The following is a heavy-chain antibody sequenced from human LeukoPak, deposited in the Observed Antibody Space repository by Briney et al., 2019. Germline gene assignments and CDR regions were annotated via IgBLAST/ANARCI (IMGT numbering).Heavy chain of an antibody. CDR2: IKQDGSEK. D-gene: IGHD3-9*01. Sequence: GGSLRLSCAASGFTFSSYWMSWVRQAPGKGLEWVANIKQDGSEKYYVDSVKGRFTISRDNAKNSLYLQMNSLRAEDTAIYLCARTFEGRYFDSWGQGVLVTISS. CDR1: GFTFSSYW. J-gene: IGHJ4*02. V-gene: IGHV3-7*03. CDR3: ARTFEGRYFDS.